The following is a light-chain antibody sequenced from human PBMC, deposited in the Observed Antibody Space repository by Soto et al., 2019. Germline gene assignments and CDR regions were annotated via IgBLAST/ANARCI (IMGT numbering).Light chain of an antibody. CDR3: HRYNSFPLT. Sequence: DIGMTQSPSSLSASVGDRVTISCRASQGIGNFLAWYQHKPGNAPKLLIYAASTLQSGGPSRFSGSGSGTDFTLTISNLQPEDVATYFCHRYNSFPLTFGGGTKVDIK. CDR1: QGIGNF. CDR2: AAS. V-gene: IGKV1-27*01. J-gene: IGKJ4*01.